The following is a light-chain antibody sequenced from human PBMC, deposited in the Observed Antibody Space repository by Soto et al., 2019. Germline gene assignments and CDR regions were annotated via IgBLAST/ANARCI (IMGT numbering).Light chain of an antibody. Sequence: QSALTQPASVSGSPGQSITISCTGTSSDVDNDNYVSWYQQHPGKAPKLMLYDVSYRPSGVSIRFSGSKSGTTASLTISGLXAEDEADYYCSSYTSTSTVVFGGGTQLTVL. CDR3: SSYTSTSTVV. CDR1: SSDVDNDNY. CDR2: DVS. V-gene: IGLV2-14*01. J-gene: IGLJ2*01.